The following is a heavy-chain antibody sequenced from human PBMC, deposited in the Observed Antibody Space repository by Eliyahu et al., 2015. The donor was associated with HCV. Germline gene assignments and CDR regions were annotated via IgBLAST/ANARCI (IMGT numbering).Heavy chain of an antibody. CDR3: ALTIQLWKNWFDP. V-gene: IGHV1-2*02. J-gene: IGHJ5*02. D-gene: IGHD5-18*01. CDR1: GYTFTGYY. CDR2: INPNSGGT. Sequence: QVQLVQSGAEVKKPGASXKVSCKASGYTFTGYYMXWVRQAPGXGLEWMGWINPNSGGTNYAQKFQGRVTMTRDTSISTAYMELSRLRSDDTAVYYCALTIQLWKNWFDPWGQGTLVTVSS.